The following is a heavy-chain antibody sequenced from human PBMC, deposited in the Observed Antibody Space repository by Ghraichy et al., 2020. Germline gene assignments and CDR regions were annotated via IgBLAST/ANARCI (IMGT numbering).Heavy chain of an antibody. CDR1: GFTFSSYA. CDR3: AKDKDSSGYYYYYYMDV. J-gene: IGHJ6*03. D-gene: IGHD3-22*01. Sequence: GGSLRLSCAASGFTFSSYAMSWVRQAPGKGLEWVSAISGSGGSTYYADSVKGRFTISRDNSKNTLYLQMNSLRAEDTAVYYCAKDKDSSGYYYYYYMDVWGKGTTVTVSS. CDR2: ISGSGGST. V-gene: IGHV3-23*01.